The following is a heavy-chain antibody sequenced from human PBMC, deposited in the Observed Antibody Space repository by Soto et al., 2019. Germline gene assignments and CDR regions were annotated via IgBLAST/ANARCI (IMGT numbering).Heavy chain of an antibody. Sequence: GGSLRLSCAAPGFTFSSYAMHWVRQAPGKGLEWVAVISYDGSNKYYADSVKGRFTISRDNSKNTLYLQMNSLRAEDTAVYYCARVSCSGGSCYSDYYYGMDVWGQGTTGTVS. CDR1: GFTFSSYA. J-gene: IGHJ6*02. CDR3: ARVSCSGGSCYSDYYYGMDV. V-gene: IGHV3-30-3*01. CDR2: ISYDGSNK. D-gene: IGHD2-15*01.